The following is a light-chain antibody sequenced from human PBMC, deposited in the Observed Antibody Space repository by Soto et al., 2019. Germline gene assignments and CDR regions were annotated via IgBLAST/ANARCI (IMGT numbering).Light chain of an antibody. J-gene: IGLJ2*01. CDR1: SSDIGGYKH. CDR2: EVS. Sequence: QSALTQPASVSGSPGQSITISCTGTSSDIGGYKHVSWYQQHPGKAPKLMIYEVSNRPSGVSNRFSGSKSGNTASLTISGLQAEDEADYYCSSYTSSNSVVFGGGTKLTVL. CDR3: SSYTSSNSVV. V-gene: IGLV2-14*01.